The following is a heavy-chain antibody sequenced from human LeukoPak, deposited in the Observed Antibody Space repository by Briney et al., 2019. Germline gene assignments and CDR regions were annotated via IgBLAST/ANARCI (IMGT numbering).Heavy chain of an antibody. D-gene: IGHD3-22*01. CDR2: INSDGSST. Sequence: GGSLRLSCAASGFTFSSYWMHWVRQGPGKGLVWVSSINSDGSSTTYADSVKGRFTISRDNSKNTLYLQMNSLRAEDTAVYYCAKRGDSSGYAFDIWGQGTMVTVSS. CDR1: GFTFSSYW. V-gene: IGHV3-74*01. CDR3: AKRGDSSGYAFDI. J-gene: IGHJ3*02.